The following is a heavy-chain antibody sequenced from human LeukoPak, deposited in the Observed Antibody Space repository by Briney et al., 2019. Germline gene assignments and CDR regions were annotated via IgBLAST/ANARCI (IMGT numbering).Heavy chain of an antibody. D-gene: IGHD6-13*01. V-gene: IGHV3-23*01. Sequence: GGSLRLSCAASGFTFSSYAMTWVRQAPGKGLEWASGISGSGSNTYYADSVKGRFTISRDNSKNTLYLQMNSLRAEDTAVYYCAKKGVAAAAGTPYYFDYWGQGTLVTVSS. CDR3: AKKGVAAAAGTPYYFDY. CDR1: GFTFSSYA. CDR2: ISGSGSNT. J-gene: IGHJ4*02.